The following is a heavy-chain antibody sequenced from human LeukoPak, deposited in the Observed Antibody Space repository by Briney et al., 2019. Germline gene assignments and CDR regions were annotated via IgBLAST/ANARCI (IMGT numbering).Heavy chain of an antibody. J-gene: IGHJ4*02. Sequence: ASAKVSCKASGYTFTSYGISWVRQAPGQGLEWMGYINPTSGGTNYAQEFQGRVTMTRNTSISTAYMELSSLRSEDTAVYYCARGSYYPDYWGQGTLVTVSS. D-gene: IGHD1-26*01. CDR3: ARGSYYPDY. CDR1: GYTFTSYG. V-gene: IGHV1-8*02. CDR2: INPTSGGT.